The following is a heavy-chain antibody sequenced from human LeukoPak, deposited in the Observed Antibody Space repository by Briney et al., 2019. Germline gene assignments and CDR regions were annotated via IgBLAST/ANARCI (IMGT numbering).Heavy chain of an antibody. Sequence: GGSLRLSCTASGFTFSSYSMSWVRQAPGKGLEWVSYISSSSSTIYYADSVKGRFTISRDNAKNSLYLQMNSLRAEDTAVYYCARGNEGYCSSTTCSYYYYYMDVWGKGTTVSVSS. J-gene: IGHJ6*03. V-gene: IGHV3-48*01. CDR2: ISSSSSTI. CDR3: ARGNEGYCSSTTCSYYYYYMDV. D-gene: IGHD2-2*01. CDR1: GFTFSSYS.